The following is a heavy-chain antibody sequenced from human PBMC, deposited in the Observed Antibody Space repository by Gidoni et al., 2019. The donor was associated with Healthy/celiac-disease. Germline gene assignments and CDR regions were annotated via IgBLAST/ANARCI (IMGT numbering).Heavy chain of an antibody. V-gene: IGHV1-2*02. J-gene: IGHJ6*02. CDR2: INPNSGGT. D-gene: IGHD1-7*01. CDR3: ARDLYRYNWNYEYYYYGMDV. CDR1: GYTFTGYY. Sequence: HVQLVQSGAKVKKPASSVNISCQASGYTFTGYYMHWVRQAPGQGLEWLGWINPNSGGTNYAQKVQGRVIMTRDTYISIDYMEMSRMRSDDTAVYYCARDLYRYNWNYEYYYYGMDVWGQGTTVTVSS.